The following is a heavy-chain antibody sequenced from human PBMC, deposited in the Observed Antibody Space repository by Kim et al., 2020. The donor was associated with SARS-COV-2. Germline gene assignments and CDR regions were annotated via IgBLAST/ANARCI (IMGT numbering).Heavy chain of an antibody. D-gene: IGHD3-22*01. J-gene: IGHJ3*01. CDR3: ARLNVDYDSNDGPFDV. V-gene: IGHV4-59*08. Sequence: SETLSLTCSVSGDSISRYYWSWIRQPPGKGLEWIGYSYYSGRTHYNPSLKSRATISVDSSRKHFSLNLTLVTAADAALYYCARLNVDYDSNDGPFDVWGQGKMVAVS. CDR1: GDSISRYY. CDR2: SYYSGRT.